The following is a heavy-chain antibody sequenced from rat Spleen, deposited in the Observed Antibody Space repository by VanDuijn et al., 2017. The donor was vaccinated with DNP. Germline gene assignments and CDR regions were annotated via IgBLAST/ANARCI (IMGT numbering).Heavy chain of an antibody. Sequence: EVLLVESDGGLVQPGRSLKLSCAVSGFTFSDYYMAWVRQAPAKGLEWVATISYNCVTPYYRDSVKGRFTISRDNAQSTLYLQMDSLRSEDTATYYCARHRTIMPYYYAMDAWGQGASVTVSS. CDR3: ARHRTIMPYYYAMDA. CDR2: ISYNCVTP. J-gene: IGHJ4*01. D-gene: IGHD1-12*01. CDR1: GFTFSDYY. V-gene: IGHV5-7*01.